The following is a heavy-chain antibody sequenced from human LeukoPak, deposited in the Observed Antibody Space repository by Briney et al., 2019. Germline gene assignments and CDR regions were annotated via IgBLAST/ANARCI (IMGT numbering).Heavy chain of an antibody. CDR1: GGPFGVYY. Sequence: SETLSLTCAVYGGPFGVYYWSWVRQPPGKGLEWIGEINHSGSTNYNPSLKSRVTISVDTSKNHFSLRLSSVTAVDTAVYYCAGPGAGDLDYWGQGTLVTVSS. CDR2: INHSGST. V-gene: IGHV4-34*01. J-gene: IGHJ4*02. CDR3: AGPGAGDLDY. D-gene: IGHD3-10*01.